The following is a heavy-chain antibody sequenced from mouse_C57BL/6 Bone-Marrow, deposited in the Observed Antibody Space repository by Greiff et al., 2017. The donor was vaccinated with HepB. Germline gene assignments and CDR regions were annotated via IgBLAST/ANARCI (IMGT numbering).Heavy chain of an antibody. D-gene: IGHD2-2*01. J-gene: IGHJ4*01. CDR1: GYTFTNYW. CDR3: ARCNGYPFYAMDY. V-gene: IGHV1-63*01. Sequence: QVQLKQSGAELVRPGTSVKMSCKASGYTFTNYWIGWAKQRPGHGLEWIGDIYPGGGYTNYNEKFKGKATLTADKSSSTAYMQFSSLTSEDSAIYYCARCNGYPFYAMDYWGQGTSVTVSS. CDR2: IYPGGGYT.